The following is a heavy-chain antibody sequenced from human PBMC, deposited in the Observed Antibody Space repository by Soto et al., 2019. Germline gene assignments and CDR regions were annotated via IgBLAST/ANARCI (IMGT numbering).Heavy chain of an antibody. CDR1: GLGGDK. CDR3: ARDRVGDGAYDFDY. CDR2: TYTNGVT. J-gene: IGHJ4*02. V-gene: IGHV3-53*01. D-gene: IGHD3-10*01. Sequence: EVQLVESGGGLIQPGESLIVTCAASGLGGDKLTWVRQAPGKGLEWVALTYTNGVTVYADSVKGRFTVSRDTSKTTQFLHMNSLRVEDTAVYYCARDRVGDGAYDFDYWGQGTLVTVSS.